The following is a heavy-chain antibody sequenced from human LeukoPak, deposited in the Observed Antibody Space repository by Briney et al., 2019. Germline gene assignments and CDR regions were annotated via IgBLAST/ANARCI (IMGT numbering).Heavy chain of an antibody. CDR3: ARHESVFSMDV. V-gene: IGHV5-51*01. CDR2: IYPGDSKT. J-gene: IGHJ6*02. Sequence: GESLKISCQGSGYNFTTKWIGWVRQMPGKGLEWMGIIYPGDSKTIYSPSFQGQVFISADRSIRTAYLQWRSLKASDTAMYYCARHESVFSMDVWGQGTTVTVS. CDR1: GYNFTTKW.